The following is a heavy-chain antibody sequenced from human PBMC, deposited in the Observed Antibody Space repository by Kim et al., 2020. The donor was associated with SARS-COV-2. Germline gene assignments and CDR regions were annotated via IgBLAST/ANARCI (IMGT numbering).Heavy chain of an antibody. D-gene: IGHD3-16*01. CDR3: ARDLGARGYYFDY. CDR2: IIRSGGS. CDR1: GGSFSGYH. V-gene: IGHV4-34*12. Sequence: SETLSLTCAVFGGSFSGYHWSWIRQPPGKGLEWIGEIIRSGGSDYSPSLKSRVTISGDTSKKQFSLKLTSVTAADTAVYYCARDLGARGYYFDYWGQGT. J-gene: IGHJ4*02.